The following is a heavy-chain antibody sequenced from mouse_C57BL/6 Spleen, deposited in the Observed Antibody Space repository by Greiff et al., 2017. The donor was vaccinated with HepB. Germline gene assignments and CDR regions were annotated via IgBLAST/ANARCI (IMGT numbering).Heavy chain of an antibody. CDR1: GYTFTDYY. CDR2: INPYNGGT. CDR3: AGDGNYEWFAY. V-gene: IGHV1-19*01. Sequence: VQLQQSGPVLVKPGASVKMSCKASGYTFTDYYMNWVKQSPGKGLEWIGVINPYNGGTSYNQKFKGKATLTVDKSSSTAYMELNSLTSEDAAVYYCAGDGNYEWFAYWGQGPLVTVSA. J-gene: IGHJ3*01. D-gene: IGHD2-1*01.